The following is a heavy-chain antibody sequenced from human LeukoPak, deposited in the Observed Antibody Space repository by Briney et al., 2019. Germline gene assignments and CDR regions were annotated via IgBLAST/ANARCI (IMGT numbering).Heavy chain of an antibody. D-gene: IGHD1-26*01. CDR3: AREILGAATALDL. V-gene: IGHV3-7*04. CDR2: IKEDGSMK. CDR1: GFTFSTYW. Sequence: GGSLRLSCAASGFTFSTYWMSWVRQAPGKGLEWVANIKEDGSMKYYVDSVKGRFTISRDNAKNSLHLQMNSLRAEDRAVYYCAREILGAATALDLWGQGTLVTVSS. J-gene: IGHJ5*02.